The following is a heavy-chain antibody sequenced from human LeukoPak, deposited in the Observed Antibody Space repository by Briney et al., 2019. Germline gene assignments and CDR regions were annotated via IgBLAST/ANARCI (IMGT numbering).Heavy chain of an antibody. V-gene: IGHV3-7*01. CDR3: AIWTSGNY. J-gene: IGHJ4*02. CDR1: QFTFNGCW. Sequence: PGGSLRLSCADSQFTFNGCWMIWVRQAPGKGLEWVANMDPTGSQKRYVDSVRGRFTISKDNPGASLYLDMHSLRAEDTAIYYCAIWTSGNYWGQGTLVTVSS. D-gene: IGHD1-1*01. CDR2: MDPTGSQK.